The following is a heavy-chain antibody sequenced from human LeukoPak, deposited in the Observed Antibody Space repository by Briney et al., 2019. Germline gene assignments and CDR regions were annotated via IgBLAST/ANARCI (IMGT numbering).Heavy chain of an antibody. Sequence: GGSLRLSCAASGFTFSSYAMSWVRQAPGKGLEWVANIKQDGSEKYYVDSVKGRFTISRDNAKNSLYLQMNSLRAEDTAVYYCARDRLLWFGDLDYWGQGTLVTVSS. J-gene: IGHJ4*02. CDR3: ARDRLLWFGDLDY. CDR2: IKQDGSEK. D-gene: IGHD3-10*01. CDR1: GFTFSSYA. V-gene: IGHV3-7*01.